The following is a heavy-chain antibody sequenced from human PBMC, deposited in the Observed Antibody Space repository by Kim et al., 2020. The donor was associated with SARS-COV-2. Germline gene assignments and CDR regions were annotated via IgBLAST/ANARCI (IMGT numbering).Heavy chain of an antibody. CDR2: ISGSGGST. D-gene: IGHD3-22*01. CDR1: GFTFSSYA. V-gene: IGHV3-23*01. CDR3: AKGGFHYYDSRGNAFDI. Sequence: GGSLRLSCAASGFTFSSYAMSWVRQAPGKGLEWVSAISGSGGSTYYADSVKGRFTISRDNSKNTLYLQMNSLRAEDTAVYYCAKGGFHYYDSRGNAFDIWGQGTMVTVSS. J-gene: IGHJ3*02.